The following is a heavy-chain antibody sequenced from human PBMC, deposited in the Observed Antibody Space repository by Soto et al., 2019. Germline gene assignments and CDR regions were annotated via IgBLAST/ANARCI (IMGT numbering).Heavy chain of an antibody. V-gene: IGHV3-74*01. J-gene: IGHJ4*02. Sequence: SGGSLRLSCTASGFTFSSYWMHWVRQAPGKGLVWVSRINSDGSSTSYADSVKGRFTISRDNAKNTLYLQMNSLRAEDTAVYYCARGAPTVLRFLEWLSGPFDYWGQGTLVTVSS. CDR1: GFTFSSYW. CDR3: ARGAPTVLRFLEWLSGPFDY. CDR2: INSDGSST. D-gene: IGHD3-3*01.